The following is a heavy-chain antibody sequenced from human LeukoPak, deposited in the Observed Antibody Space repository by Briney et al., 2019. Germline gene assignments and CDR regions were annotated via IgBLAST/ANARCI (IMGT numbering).Heavy chain of an antibody. CDR1: GFTFSTYA. D-gene: IGHD1-1*01. CDR2: ISGRDTTT. J-gene: IGHJ4*02. Sequence: GGSLRLSCAASGFTFSTYAMNWVRQAPGKGPEWVSAISGRDTTTYYVDSVKGRFTISRDNSKNTVYLQMNNLRAEDTALYYCAKGHDTRTATLDYWGQGALATVSS. V-gene: IGHV3-23*01. CDR3: AKGHDTRTATLDY.